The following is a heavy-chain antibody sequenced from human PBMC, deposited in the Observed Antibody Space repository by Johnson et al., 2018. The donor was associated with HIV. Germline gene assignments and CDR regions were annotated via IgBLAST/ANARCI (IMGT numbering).Heavy chain of an antibody. J-gene: IGHJ3*02. CDR3: ARAASQQQLKVPFDI. Sequence: VHLVESGGAVVQPGTSLRLSCAASGFTFSYYGVHWVRQAPGKGLEWVAVISYDGTKKNYADSVKGRFTISRDNSKNTLCLQMNSLRAEDTAVYFCARAASQQQLKVPFDIWGQGTMVTVSS. CDR2: ISYDGTKK. V-gene: IGHV3-30*04. D-gene: IGHD6-13*01. CDR1: GFTFSYYG.